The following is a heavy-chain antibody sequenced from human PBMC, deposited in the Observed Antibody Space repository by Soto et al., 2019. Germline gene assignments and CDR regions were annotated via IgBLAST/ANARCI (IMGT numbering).Heavy chain of an antibody. CDR3: AKAARTTTLYTFDF. D-gene: IGHD1-26*01. CDR1: GFTFSSFG. Sequence: GGSLRLSCEGSGFTFSSFGMNWVRRAPGKGLEWVSLISGDGSTTFHADSVKGRFTISRDNSKNTLFLYMNSLRAEDTAVYYCAKAARTTTLYTFDFWGQGALVTVSS. V-gene: IGHV3-23*01. J-gene: IGHJ4*02. CDR2: ISGDGSTT.